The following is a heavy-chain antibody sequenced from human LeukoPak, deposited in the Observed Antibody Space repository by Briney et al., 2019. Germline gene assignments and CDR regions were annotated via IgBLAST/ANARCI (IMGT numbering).Heavy chain of an antibody. CDR3: ARSWGYDFWTGNLLDY. J-gene: IGHJ4*02. V-gene: IGHV4-4*07. CDR2: IHTSGST. CDR1: GGSISSYY. D-gene: IGHD3-3*01. Sequence: SETLSLTCTFSGGSISSYYWSWIRQPAGKGLEWIGRIHTSGSTNYNPSLKSRVTMSVDTSKNQFSLKLSSVTAADTAVYYCARSWGYDFWTGNLLDYWGQGTLVTVSS.